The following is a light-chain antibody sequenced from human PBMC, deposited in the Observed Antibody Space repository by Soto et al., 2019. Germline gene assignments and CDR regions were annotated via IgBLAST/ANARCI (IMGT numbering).Light chain of an antibody. V-gene: IGLV1-44*01. CDR2: SNT. J-gene: IGLJ3*02. Sequence: QSVLTQPPSAAGTPGQRVTMTCSGSSSNIGSNTVNWYQHLPGTAPKLPIYSNTQRPSGVPDRFSGYKSGTSASLATSGLHSEDEADYYCAAWDDSMNGLVFSRGTKLAVL. CDR1: SSNIGSNT. CDR3: AAWDDSMNGLV.